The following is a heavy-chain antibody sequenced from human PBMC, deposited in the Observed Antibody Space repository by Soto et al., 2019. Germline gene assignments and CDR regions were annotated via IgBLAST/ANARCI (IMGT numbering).Heavy chain of an antibody. V-gene: IGHV1-69*13. Sequence: SVKVSCKASGGTFSSYAISWVRQAPGQGLEWMGGIIPIFGTANYAQKFQGRVTITADESTSTAYMELSSLRSEDTAVYYCARPGGLVVTGTLRFFDYWGQGTPVTISS. J-gene: IGHJ4*02. D-gene: IGHD6-19*01. CDR2: IIPIFGTA. CDR3: ARPGGLVVTGTLRFFDY. CDR1: GGTFSSYA.